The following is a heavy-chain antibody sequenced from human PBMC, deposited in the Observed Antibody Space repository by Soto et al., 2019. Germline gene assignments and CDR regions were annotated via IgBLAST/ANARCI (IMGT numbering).Heavy chain of an antibody. CDR2: IYPGDSDT. D-gene: IGHD4-17*01. CDR1: GYSFTSYW. Sequence: GESLKISCKGSGYSFTSYWIGWVRQMPGKGLEWMGIIYPGDSDTRYSPSFQGQVTISADKSISTAYLQWSSLRASDTAMYYCASLGGDYNRYYYGMDVWGQGTTVTVSS. J-gene: IGHJ6*02. V-gene: IGHV5-51*01. CDR3: ASLGGDYNRYYYGMDV.